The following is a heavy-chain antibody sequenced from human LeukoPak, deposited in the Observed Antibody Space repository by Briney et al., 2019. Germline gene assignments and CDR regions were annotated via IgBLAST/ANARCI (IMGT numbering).Heavy chain of an antibody. D-gene: IGHD2-2*01. CDR3: ARGLSTVVPAANSDY. CDR2: ISAYNGNT. Sequence: ASVKVSCKASGYTFTSYGISWVRQAPGHGLEWMGWISAYNGNTNYAQKLQGRVTMTTDTSTSTAYMELRSLRSDDTAVYYCARGLSTVVPAANSDYWGQGTLVTVSS. V-gene: IGHV1-18*01. CDR1: GYTFTSYG. J-gene: IGHJ4*02.